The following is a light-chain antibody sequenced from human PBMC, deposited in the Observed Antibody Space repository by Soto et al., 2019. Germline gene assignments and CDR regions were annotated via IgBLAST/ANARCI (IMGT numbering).Light chain of an antibody. CDR3: QQYNNLPLT. J-gene: IGKJ4*01. CDR1: QSVSSN. V-gene: IGKV3-15*01. CDR2: GAS. Sequence: EIVMTQSPATLSVSPGERATLSCRASQSVSSNLAWYQQKPGQAPRLLIYGASTRATGIPARFSGSGSGTEFTLTISSLQSEDFAVYYCQQYNNLPLTFGGGT.